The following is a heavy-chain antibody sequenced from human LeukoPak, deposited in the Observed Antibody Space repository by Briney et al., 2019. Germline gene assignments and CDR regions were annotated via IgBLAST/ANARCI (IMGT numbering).Heavy chain of an antibody. Sequence: ASVKVSCKASGYTFTSLGISWVRQAPGQGLEWMGWVSAYNGETDYAQKFQGRVTMTRDTSTSTADMELGRLRSDDTAVYYCARGGGLDRSTINDSWGQGTLVTVSP. V-gene: IGHV1-18*01. CDR2: VSAYNGET. CDR1: GYTFTSLG. CDR3: ARGGGLDRSTINDS. J-gene: IGHJ4*02. D-gene: IGHD5-24*01.